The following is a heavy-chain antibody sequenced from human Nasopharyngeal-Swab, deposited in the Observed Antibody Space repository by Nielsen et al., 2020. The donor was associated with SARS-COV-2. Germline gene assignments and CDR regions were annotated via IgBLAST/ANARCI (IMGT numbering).Heavy chain of an antibody. D-gene: IGHD3-22*01. CDR1: GGTFSSYA. J-gene: IGHJ5*02. CDR3: AREPPHYYDSSGLASNWFDP. Sequence: SVKVSCKASGGTFSSYAISWVRQAPGQGLEWMGRIIPILGIANYAQKFQGRVTITADKSTSTAYIELSSLRSEDTAVYYCAREPPHYYDSSGLASNWFDPWGQGTLVTVSS. CDR2: IIPILGIA. V-gene: IGHV1-69*04.